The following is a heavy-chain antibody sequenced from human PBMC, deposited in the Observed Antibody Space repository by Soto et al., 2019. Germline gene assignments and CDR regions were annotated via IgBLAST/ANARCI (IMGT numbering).Heavy chain of an antibody. D-gene: IGHD3-10*01. CDR1: GFTFSSYA. J-gene: IGHJ4*02. V-gene: IGHV3-23*01. CDR3: AEVLITMVRGVLYYFDY. CDR2: ISGSGGST. Sequence: PVGSLRLSCAASGFTFSSYAMSWVRQAPGKGLEWVSAISGSGGSTYYADSVKGRFTISRDNSKNTLYLQMNSLRAEDTAVYYCAEVLITMVRGVLYYFDYWGQGTLVTVSS.